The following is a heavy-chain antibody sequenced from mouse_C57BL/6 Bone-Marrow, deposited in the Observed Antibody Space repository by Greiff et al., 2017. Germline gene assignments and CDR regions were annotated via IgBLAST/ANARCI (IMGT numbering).Heavy chain of an antibody. CDR1: GYSFTDYN. J-gene: IGHJ4*01. CDR3: ARGYDYDYAIDY. Sequence: EVQLLESGPELVKPGASVKISCKASGYSFTDYNMNWVKQSNGKSLEWIGVINPNYGTTSYNQKFKGKATLTVDQSSTTAYMQLTSLTSEDSAVYYSARGYDYDYAIDYRGQGTSVTVSS. D-gene: IGHD2-4*01. V-gene: IGHV1-39*01. CDR2: INPNYGTT.